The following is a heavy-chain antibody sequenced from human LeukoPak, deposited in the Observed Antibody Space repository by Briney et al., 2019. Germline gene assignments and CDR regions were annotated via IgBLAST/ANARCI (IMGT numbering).Heavy chain of an antibody. J-gene: IGHJ6*03. Sequence: ASVKVSCKASGYTFTTYGVTWVRQAPGQGLEWVAWINPHNGNTNYAQNLQGRATVTTDASTSTAYMELRNLRSDDTALYYCAGATRSFYYYMDVWGKGTTVTVS. V-gene: IGHV1-18*01. D-gene: IGHD6-19*01. CDR2: INPHNGNT. CDR1: GYTFTTYG. CDR3: AGATRSFYYYMDV.